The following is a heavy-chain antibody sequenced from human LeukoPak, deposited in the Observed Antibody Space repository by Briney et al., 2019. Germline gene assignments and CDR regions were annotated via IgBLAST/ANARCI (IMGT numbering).Heavy chain of an antibody. D-gene: IGHD4-17*01. CDR3: ASPYATQDYGDYPQTYYYYMDV. CDR2: IIPIFGTA. J-gene: IGHJ6*03. Sequence: ASVKVSCKASGGTFTSYAISWVRQAPGQGLEWRGGIIPIFGTANYAQKFQGRVTITADKSTSTAYIELSSLRSEDTAVYYCASPYATQDYGDYPQTYYYYMDVWGKGTTVTVSS. CDR1: GGTFTSYA. V-gene: IGHV1-69*06.